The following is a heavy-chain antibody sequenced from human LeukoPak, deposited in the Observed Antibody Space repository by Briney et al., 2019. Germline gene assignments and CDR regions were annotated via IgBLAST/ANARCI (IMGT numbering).Heavy chain of an antibody. CDR1: GFTFSSYG. CDR3: ARGGSNSPYYLDC. J-gene: IGHJ4*02. V-gene: IGHV3-21*01. CDR2: INSSVRNI. Sequence: KPGGSLRLSCAASGFTFSSYGMNRVRQAPGKGLEWVSSINSSVRNIYYADSLKGRFTISRDNAKNSMYLQMNSLRAEDTAVYYCARGGSNSPYYLDCWGQGTLVTLSS. D-gene: IGHD1-26*01.